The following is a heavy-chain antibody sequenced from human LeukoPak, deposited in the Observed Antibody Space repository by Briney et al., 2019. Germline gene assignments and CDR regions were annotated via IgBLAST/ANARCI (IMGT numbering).Heavy chain of an antibody. Sequence: GGSLRLSCAASGSTFSSYAMSWVRQAPGKGLEWVSAISGSGGSTYYADSVKGRFTISRDNSKNTLYLQMNSLRAEDTAVYYCAEGRGRLVLILSDYMDVWGKGTTVTVSS. CDR2: ISGSGGST. CDR1: GSTFSSYA. J-gene: IGHJ6*03. CDR3: AEGRGRLVLILSDYMDV. D-gene: IGHD6-19*01. V-gene: IGHV3-23*01.